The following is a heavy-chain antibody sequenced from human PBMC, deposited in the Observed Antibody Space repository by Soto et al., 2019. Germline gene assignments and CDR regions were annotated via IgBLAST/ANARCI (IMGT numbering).Heavy chain of an antibody. D-gene: IGHD6-19*01. J-gene: IGHJ6*02. Sequence: QITLKESGPTLVKPTQTLTLTCTFSGFSLSTSGVGVGWIRQPPGKALEWLALIYWDDDKRYSPSLKSRLTITKDTSKNQVVLTMTNMDPVDTATYYRAHSTWLSYYYYDGMDVWGQGTTVTVSS. V-gene: IGHV2-5*02. CDR2: IYWDDDK. CDR3: AHSTWLSYYYYDGMDV. CDR1: GFSLSTSGVG.